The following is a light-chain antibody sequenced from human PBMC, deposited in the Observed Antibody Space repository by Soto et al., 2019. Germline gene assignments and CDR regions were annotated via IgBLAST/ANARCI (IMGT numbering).Light chain of an antibody. V-gene: IGLV2-14*03. Sequence: QSALTQPASVYGSPGQSITISGTGTSSDVGGYKYVSWYQQHPGKAPKLMIYDIRNRPSGVSNRFSGSKSGNTASLTISGRQAEEEADYYCSSYTSSSTRVFATGTKLTVL. CDR3: SSYTSSSTRV. CDR2: DIR. J-gene: IGLJ1*01. CDR1: SSDVGGYKY.